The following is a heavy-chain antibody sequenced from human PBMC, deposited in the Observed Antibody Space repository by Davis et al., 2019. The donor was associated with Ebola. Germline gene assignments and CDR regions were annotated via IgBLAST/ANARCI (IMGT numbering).Heavy chain of an antibody. D-gene: IGHD4-17*01. CDR3: ASYTYGDYVNWFDP. J-gene: IGHJ5*02. CDR1: GGSISSYY. V-gene: IGHV4-59*01. CDR2: IYYSGST. Sequence: PSETLSLTCTVSGGSISSYYWSWIRQPPGKGLEWIGYIYYSGSTNYNPSLKSRVTISVDTSKNQFSLKLSSVTAADTAVYYCASYTYGDYVNWFDPWGQGTLVTVSS.